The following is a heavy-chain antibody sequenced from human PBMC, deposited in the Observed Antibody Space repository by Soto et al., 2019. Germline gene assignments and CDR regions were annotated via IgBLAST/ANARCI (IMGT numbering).Heavy chain of an antibody. D-gene: IGHD5-18*01. J-gene: IGHJ4*02. CDR2: ISGSGGST. CDR1: GFTFSSYA. V-gene: IGHV3-23*01. Sequence: PGGSLRLSCAASGFTFSSYAMSWVRQAPGKGLEWVSAISGSGGSTYYADSVKGRFTISRDNSKNTLYLQMNSLRAEDTAVYYCAAGVDTAMVGGYYFDYWGQGTLVTVSS. CDR3: AAGVDTAMVGGYYFDY.